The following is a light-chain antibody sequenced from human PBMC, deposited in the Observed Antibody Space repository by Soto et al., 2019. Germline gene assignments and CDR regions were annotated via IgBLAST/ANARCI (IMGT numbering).Light chain of an antibody. CDR3: QQYDNLPI. J-gene: IGKJ5*01. CDR1: QGISNY. Sequence: DIQMTQSPSSLSTSVGDRVTITCRASQGISNYLNWYQQKPGKAPKLLIYDASNLETGVPSRFSGSGSGTDFTFTISSLQPEDIATYYCQQYDNLPIFGQGTRLEIK. CDR2: DAS. V-gene: IGKV1-33*01.